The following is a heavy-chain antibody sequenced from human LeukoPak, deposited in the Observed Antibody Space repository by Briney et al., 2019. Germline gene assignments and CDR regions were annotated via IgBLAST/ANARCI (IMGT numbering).Heavy chain of an antibody. Sequence: SETLSLTCAVSGASVSSSNWWMWVRPPPKKGLEWIGEIHHSGSTNYNPSLKSRVTMSVDTSKNQISLRLSSVTAADTAVYYCARHFDYESTTYYSAYDYWGQGTLVTVSS. CDR2: IHHSGST. CDR3: ARHFDYESTTYYSAYDY. V-gene: IGHV4-4*02. D-gene: IGHD3-22*01. J-gene: IGHJ4*02. CDR1: GASVSSSNW.